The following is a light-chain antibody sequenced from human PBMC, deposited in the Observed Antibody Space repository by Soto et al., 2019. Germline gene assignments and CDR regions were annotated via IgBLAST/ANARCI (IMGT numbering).Light chain of an antibody. J-gene: IGLJ1*01. Sequence: QSVLTQPPSASGTPGQRVTISCSGSSSNIGRNTVNWYQQVPGTAPKLLISSNNQRPSGVPDRFSDSKSGTSASLTISGLQSEDEADYYCATWDDSLNGRYVFGTGTKLTVL. CDR3: ATWDDSLNGRYV. CDR1: SSNIGRNT. V-gene: IGLV1-44*01. CDR2: SNN.